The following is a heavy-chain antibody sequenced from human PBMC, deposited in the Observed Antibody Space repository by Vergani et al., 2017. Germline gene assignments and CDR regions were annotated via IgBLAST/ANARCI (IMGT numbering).Heavy chain of an antibody. D-gene: IGHD3-10*01. CDR1: GYTFTSYG. Sequence: QVQLVQSGAEVKKPGASVKVSCKASGYTFTSYGISWVRQAPGQGLEWMGWISAYNGNTNYAQKLQGRVTMTTDTSTSTAYMELRSLRSDDTAVYYCARGSRVFITMVRGVIITPLFDYWGQGTLVTVSS. J-gene: IGHJ4*02. CDR2: ISAYNGNT. V-gene: IGHV1-18*01. CDR3: ARGSRVFITMVRGVIITPLFDY.